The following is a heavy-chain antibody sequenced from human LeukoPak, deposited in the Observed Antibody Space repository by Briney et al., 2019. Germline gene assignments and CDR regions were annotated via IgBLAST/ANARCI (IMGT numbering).Heavy chain of an antibody. CDR1: GFTFSSYA. CDR2: ISGSGGST. V-gene: IGHV3-23*01. D-gene: IGHD3-3*01. J-gene: IGHJ4*02. CDR3: AKDPYYDFWSGYYPPWYYFDY. Sequence: GGSLRLSCAASGFTFSSYAMSWVRQAPGKGLEWVSAISGSGGSTYYADSVKGRFTISRDNSKNTLYLQMNSQRAEDTAVYYCAKDPYYDFWSGYYPPWYYFDYWGQGTLVTVSS.